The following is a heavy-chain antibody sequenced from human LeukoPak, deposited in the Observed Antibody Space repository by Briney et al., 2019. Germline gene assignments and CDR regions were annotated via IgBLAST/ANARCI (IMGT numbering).Heavy chain of an antibody. V-gene: IGHV4-38-2*02. Sequence: SETLSLTCTVSGYSISSGYYWGWIRQPPGKGLEWIGSIYYSGSTYYNPSLKSRVTISVDTSKNQFSLKLSSVTAADTAVYYCARLGSSSWYYFDYWGQGTLVTVSS. J-gene: IGHJ4*02. CDR1: GYSISSGYY. CDR3: ARLGSSSWYYFDY. CDR2: IYYSGST. D-gene: IGHD6-13*01.